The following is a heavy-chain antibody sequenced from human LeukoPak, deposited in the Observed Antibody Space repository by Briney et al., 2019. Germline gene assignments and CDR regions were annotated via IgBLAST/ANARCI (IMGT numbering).Heavy chain of an antibody. J-gene: IGHJ4*02. D-gene: IGHD3-10*01. Sequence: SETLSLTCTVSGGSISSYYWSWIRQPPGKGLEWIGYIYYSGSTNYNPSLKSRVTISVDTSKNQFSLKLSSVTAADTAVYYCARGRLLWFGELLSYFDYWGQGTLVTVSS. CDR3: ARGRLLWFGELLSYFDY. V-gene: IGHV4-59*01. CDR1: GGSISSYY. CDR2: IYYSGST.